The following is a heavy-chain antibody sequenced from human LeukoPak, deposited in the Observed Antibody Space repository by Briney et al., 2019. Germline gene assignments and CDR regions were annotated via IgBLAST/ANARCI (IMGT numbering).Heavy chain of an antibody. J-gene: IGHJ4*02. Sequence: SGPTLVNPTQTLTLTCTFSGFSLSSSGMGVGWIRQPPGKALEWLALIYWNDDKRYSPSLKSRLTITKGTSKNQVVLTMTNMDPVDTATYYCAHIGDSYAYCDYWGQGTLVTVSS. CDR1: GFSLSSSGMG. CDR2: IYWNDDK. CDR3: AHIGDSYAYCDY. D-gene: IGHD3-16*01. V-gene: IGHV2-5*01.